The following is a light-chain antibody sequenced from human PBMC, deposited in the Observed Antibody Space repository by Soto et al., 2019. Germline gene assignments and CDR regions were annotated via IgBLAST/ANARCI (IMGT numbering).Light chain of an antibody. CDR2: DAS. Sequence: DIQMTQSPSTLSASVGVRVTITCRASQSIRRWLASYQQKPGKAPKLLIYDASSFESGVPSRYSGSRSGTEFPLTISGLQPDDFPTYYSQQYGSHSTLGQGSKVDIK. CDR3: QQYGSHST. V-gene: IGKV1-5*01. J-gene: IGKJ1*01. CDR1: QSIRRW.